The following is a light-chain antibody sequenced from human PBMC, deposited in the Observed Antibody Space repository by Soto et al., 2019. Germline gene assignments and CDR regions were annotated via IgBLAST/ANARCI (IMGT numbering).Light chain of an antibody. CDR2: EVS. J-gene: IGLJ2*01. CDR3: CSSTSSTPRV. CDR1: SSDVGGYNY. V-gene: IGLV2-14*01. Sequence: QSALTQPASVSGSPGQSITISCTGTSSDVGGYNYVSWYQQHPGKAPKLIIYEVSNRPSGVSNRFSGSKSGNTASLTISGLPDDDDAYYYCCSSTSSTPRVFGGGTKVTVL.